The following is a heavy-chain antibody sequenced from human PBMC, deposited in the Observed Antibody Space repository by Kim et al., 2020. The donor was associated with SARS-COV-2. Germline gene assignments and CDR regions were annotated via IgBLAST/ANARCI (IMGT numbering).Heavy chain of an antibody. Sequence: SETLSLTCAVSGASISSGGYYWTWIRQHPEKGLEWIGYIYYTGSTYYNPSLESRITMSVDTSKNHFSLKMISMTAADAAIYYCARDSGDGYYFDKWGRGVLVTVSS. CDR3: ARDSGDGYYFDK. V-gene: IGHV4-31*11. D-gene: IGHD3-10*01. J-gene: IGHJ4*02. CDR1: GASISSGGYY. CDR2: IYYTGST.